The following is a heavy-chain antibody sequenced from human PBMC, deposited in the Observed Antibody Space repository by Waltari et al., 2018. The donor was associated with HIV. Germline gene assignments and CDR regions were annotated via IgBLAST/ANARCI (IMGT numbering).Heavy chain of an antibody. CDR2: IDHSGRT. V-gene: IGHV4-34*02. CDR1: GGSFSGYH. J-gene: IGHJ4*02. D-gene: IGHD1-26*01. CDR3: ARGQVGAIYDY. Sequence: QVQLQQWGARLLKPSETWSLSCAVYGGSFSGYHWSWIRQSPGKGLEWIGDIDHSGRTQYNPSFKSRVIISHDTSKNQFSLNLTSVIDADTAMYYCARGQVGAIYDYWGQGSLVTVSS.